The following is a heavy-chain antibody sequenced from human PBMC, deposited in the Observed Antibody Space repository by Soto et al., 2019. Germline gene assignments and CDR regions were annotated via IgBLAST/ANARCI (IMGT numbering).Heavy chain of an antibody. V-gene: IGHV3-33*01. CDR3: ARESSGWYWYFDL. D-gene: IGHD6-19*01. CDR1: GFTFSSYG. J-gene: IGHJ2*01. CDR2: IGYDGSNK. Sequence: QVQLVESGGGVVQPGRSLRLSCAASGFTFSSYGMHWVRQAPGKGLEWVAVIGYDGSNKYYADSVKGRFTISRDNSKNTLYLQMNSLRAEDTAVYYCARESSGWYWYFDLWGRGTLVTVSS.